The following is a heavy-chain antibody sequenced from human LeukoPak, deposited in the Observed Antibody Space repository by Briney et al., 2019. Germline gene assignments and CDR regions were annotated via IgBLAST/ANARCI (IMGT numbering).Heavy chain of an antibody. CDR2: ISSSSTI. Sequence: GGSLRLSCAASGFTFSSYSMNWVRQAPGKGLEWVSYISSSSTIYYADSVKGRFTISRDNAKNSLYLQMNSLRAEDTAVYYCARVGAVAGPQHIDYWGQGTLVTVSS. CDR3: ARVGAVAGPQHIDY. CDR1: GFTFSSYS. J-gene: IGHJ4*02. V-gene: IGHV3-48*01. D-gene: IGHD6-19*01.